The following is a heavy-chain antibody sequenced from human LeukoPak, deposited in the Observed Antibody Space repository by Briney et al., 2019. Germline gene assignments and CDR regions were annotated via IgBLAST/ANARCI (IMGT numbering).Heavy chain of an antibody. CDR1: GYTFTSYG. CDR2: ISAYNGNT. J-gene: IGHJ5*02. V-gene: IGHV1-18*01. CDR3: ARIPRDIVVPAAIRSSWFDP. D-gene: IGHD2-2*02. Sequence: GASVKVSCKASGYTFTSYGISWVRQAPGQGLEWMGWISAYNGNTNYAQKLQGRVTMTTDTSTSTAYMELRSLRSDDTAVYYCARIPRDIVVPAAIRSSWFDPWGQGTLVTVFS.